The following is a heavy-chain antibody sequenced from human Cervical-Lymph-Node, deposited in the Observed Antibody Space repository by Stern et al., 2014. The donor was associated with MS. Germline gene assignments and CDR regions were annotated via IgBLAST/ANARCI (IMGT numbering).Heavy chain of an antibody. CDR3: AKETFGFSYGYDAFDS. CDR1: GFTFSSCG. Sequence: QVQLVESGGGVVQPGGSLRLSCAASGFTFSSCGMHWVRQAPGQGLEWVAVVVYDGSNKNYADFVKGRFNVSRENSKNTLYLQMDSLRPEDTAVYYCAKETFGFSYGYDAFDSWGQGTLVTVSS. D-gene: IGHD5-18*01. V-gene: IGHV3-30*02. CDR2: VVYDGSNK. J-gene: IGHJ4*02.